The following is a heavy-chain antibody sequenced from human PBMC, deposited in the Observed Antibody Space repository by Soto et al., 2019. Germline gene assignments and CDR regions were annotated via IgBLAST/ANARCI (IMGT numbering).Heavy chain of an antibody. CDR2: FIPMIGTA. J-gene: IGHJ3*01. CDR3: ARVDVTLAPERPGAFDV. CDR1: GGTFSIYT. Sequence: QVQLVQSGAEVKRPGSSINISCKASGGTFSIYTVSWVRQAPGQGLEWMGRFIPMIGTANYAQNFQGRVTLSADKSATTAYMELSSLTPQDTALYYCARVDVTLAPERPGAFDVWGQGTAVTVS. V-gene: IGHV1-69*08. D-gene: IGHD2-21*02.